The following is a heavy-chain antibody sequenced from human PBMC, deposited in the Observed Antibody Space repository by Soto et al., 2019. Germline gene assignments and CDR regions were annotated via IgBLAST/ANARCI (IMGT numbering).Heavy chain of an antibody. Sequence: PSETLSLTCTVSGGSVSSGSYYWSWIRQPPGKGLEWIGYIYYSGSTNYNPSLKSRVTISVDTSKNQFSLKLSSVTAADTAVYYCARALVDTRFYYYYGMDVWGQGTTVTVSS. CDR2: IYYSGST. CDR3: ARALVDTRFYYYYGMDV. CDR1: GGSVSSGSYY. J-gene: IGHJ6*01. D-gene: IGHD5-18*01. V-gene: IGHV4-61*01.